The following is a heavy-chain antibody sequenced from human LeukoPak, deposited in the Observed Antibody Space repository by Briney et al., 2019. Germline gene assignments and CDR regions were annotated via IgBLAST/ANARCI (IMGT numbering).Heavy chain of an antibody. CDR1: GYTFTSYD. CDR2: MNPNSGNT. CDR3: ARGRQLRYFDWLPVGYYYGMDV. D-gene: IGHD3-9*01. J-gene: IGHJ6*02. Sequence: ASVKVSCKASGYTFTSYDINWVRQATGRGLEWMGWMNPNSGNTGYAQKFQGRVTMTRNTSISTAYMELSSLRSEDTAVYYCARGRQLRYFDWLPVGYYYGMDVWGQGTTVTVSS. V-gene: IGHV1-8*01.